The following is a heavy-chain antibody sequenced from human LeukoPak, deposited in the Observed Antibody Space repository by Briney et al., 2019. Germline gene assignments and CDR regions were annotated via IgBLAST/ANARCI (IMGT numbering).Heavy chain of an antibody. CDR3: ARGDRGDSSGYYFVD. J-gene: IGHJ4*02. D-gene: IGHD3-22*01. CDR2: IIPNFGTT. CDR1: GDTFTSYA. V-gene: IGHV1-69*06. Sequence: ASVKVSCKPSGDTFTSYAFSWVRQAPGQGLEWMGGIIPNFGTTYYAQRFQGTVTLTADKSTRTAYMELNSLRFEDTAVYYCARGDRGDSSGYYFVDWGQGTVVAVSS.